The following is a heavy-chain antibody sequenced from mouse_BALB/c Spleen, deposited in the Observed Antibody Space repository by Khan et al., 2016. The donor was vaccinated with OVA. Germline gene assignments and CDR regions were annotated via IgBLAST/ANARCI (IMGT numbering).Heavy chain of an antibody. V-gene: IGHV5-6*01. CDR2: INTGGHYT. D-gene: IGHD1-1*01. J-gene: IGHJ3*01. CDR1: GFTFSTYG. CDR3: TRLAYYYDYEGFAY. Sequence: EVELVESGGDLVKPGGSLKLSCAVSGFTFSTYGMSWVRQTPDKRLEWVGTINTGGHYTYYIDSVKGRFIISRDNARKTLYLQMSSLKSEDTAMYCCTRLAYYYDYEGFAYWGQGTLVTVSA.